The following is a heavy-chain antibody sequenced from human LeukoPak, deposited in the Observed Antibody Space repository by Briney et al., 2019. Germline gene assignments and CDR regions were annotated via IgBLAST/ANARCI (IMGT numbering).Heavy chain of an antibody. CDR1: GGSISSGGYY. Sequence: PSETLSLTCTVSGGSISSGGYYWSWIRQPPGKGLEWIGYIYHSGSTYYNPSLESRVTISVDRSKNQFSLKLSSVTAADTAVYYCARDAKYCSSTSCPRRGAFDIWGQGTMVTVSS. CDR2: IYHSGST. V-gene: IGHV4-30-2*01. J-gene: IGHJ3*02. D-gene: IGHD2-2*01. CDR3: ARDAKYCSSTSCPRRGAFDI.